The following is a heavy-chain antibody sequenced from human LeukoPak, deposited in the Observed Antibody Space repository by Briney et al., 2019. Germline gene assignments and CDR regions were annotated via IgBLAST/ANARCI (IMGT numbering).Heavy chain of an antibody. CDR1: GGSISSYY. CDR3: ARRYCSGGSCYLFDL. CDR2: IYYSGST. J-gene: IGHJ2*01. Sequence: PSETLSLTCTVPGGSISSYYWSWIRQPPGKGLEWIGYIYYSGSTNYNPSLKSRVTISVDTSKNQFSLKLSSVTAADTAVYYCARRYCSGGSCYLFDLWGRGTLVTVSS. D-gene: IGHD2-15*01. V-gene: IGHV4-59*08.